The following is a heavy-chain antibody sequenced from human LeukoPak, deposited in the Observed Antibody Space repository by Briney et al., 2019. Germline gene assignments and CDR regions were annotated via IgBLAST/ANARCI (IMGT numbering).Heavy chain of an antibody. D-gene: IGHD5-12*01. Sequence: GGSLRLSCSASGFTFSSYAMHWVRQAPGKGLEYVSAISSNGGGTYYADSVKGRFTISRDNSKNTLYLQMSSLRAEDTAVYYCVKGRDIVATINFRDWGQGTLVTVSS. CDR3: VKGRDIVATINFRD. CDR1: GFTFSSYA. J-gene: IGHJ4*02. CDR2: ISSNGGGT. V-gene: IGHV3-64D*06.